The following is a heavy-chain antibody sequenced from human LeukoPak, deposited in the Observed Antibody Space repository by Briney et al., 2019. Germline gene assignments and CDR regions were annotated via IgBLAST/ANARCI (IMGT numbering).Heavy chain of an antibody. D-gene: IGHD6-6*01. CDR2: IIPIFGTA. J-gene: IGHJ4*02. Sequence: SVKVSCKASGGTFSSYAISWVRQAPGQGLEWMGGIIPIFGTANYAQKFQGRVTSTADESTSTAYMELSSLRSEGTAVYYCARGGSIAARRAFDYWGQGTLVTVSS. CDR1: GGTFSSYA. V-gene: IGHV1-69*13. CDR3: ARGGSIAARRAFDY.